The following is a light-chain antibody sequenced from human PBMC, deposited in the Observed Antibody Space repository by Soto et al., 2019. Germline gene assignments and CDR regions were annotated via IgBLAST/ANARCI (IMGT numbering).Light chain of an antibody. CDR2: DAS. V-gene: IGKV1-5*01. CDR1: QSIGSW. CDR3: QQYNTYLYT. J-gene: IGKJ2*01. Sequence: DIQMTQSPSTLSASVGDRVTITCRASQSIGSWLAWYQQKPGKAPKLLIFDASSLESGVPSRFRGSGSGTEFTLTITSLQPDDFATYYCQQYNTYLYTFGQGTKLEIK.